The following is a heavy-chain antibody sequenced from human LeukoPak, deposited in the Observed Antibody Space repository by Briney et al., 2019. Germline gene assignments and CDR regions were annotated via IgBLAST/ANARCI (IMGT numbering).Heavy chain of an antibody. D-gene: IGHD3-3*01. CDR3: ARRNSWSGHSFDY. CDR1: GGSISSYY. J-gene: IGHJ4*02. Sequence: SETLSLTCTVPGGSISSYYWSWIRQPPGKGLEWIGYIYYSGSTYYNPSLKSRVTISVDTSKKQFSLKLSSVTAADTAVYYCARRNSWSGHSFDYWGQGTLVTVAS. V-gene: IGHV4-59*06. CDR2: IYYSGST.